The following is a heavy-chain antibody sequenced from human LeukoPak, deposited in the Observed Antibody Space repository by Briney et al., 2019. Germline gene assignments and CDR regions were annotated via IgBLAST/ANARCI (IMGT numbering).Heavy chain of an antibody. Sequence: PSETLSLTCTVSGGSISSSSYYWGWIRQPPGKGLEWIGSIYYSGSTYYNPSLKSRVAISVDTSKNQFSLKLSSVTAADTAVYYCARSMMSGCHFDYWGQGTLVTVSS. J-gene: IGHJ4*02. D-gene: IGHD3-3*01. CDR1: GGSISSSSYY. V-gene: IGHV4-39*01. CDR2: IYYSGST. CDR3: ARSMMSGCHFDY.